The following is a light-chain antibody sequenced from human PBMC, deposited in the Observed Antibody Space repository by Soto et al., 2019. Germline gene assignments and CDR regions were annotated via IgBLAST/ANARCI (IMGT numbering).Light chain of an antibody. V-gene: IGKV3-20*01. CDR1: QSVSSSY. CDR3: QQYGSSPPLT. J-gene: IGKJ4*01. Sequence: EIVLTQSPSTLSLSPGERATLSCRASQSVSSSYLAWYQQKPGQAPRLLIYGASSRATGIPDRFSGRGSGTDFTLTISRLEPEDFAVYYCQQYGSSPPLTFGGGTKVEIK. CDR2: GAS.